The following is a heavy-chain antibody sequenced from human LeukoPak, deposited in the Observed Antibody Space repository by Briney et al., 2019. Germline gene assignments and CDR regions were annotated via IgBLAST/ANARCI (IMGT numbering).Heavy chain of an antibody. D-gene: IGHD2-15*01. CDR2: ISGSGGST. CDR3: AKLVDRVPYYYYGMDV. CDR1: GFTFSSYA. V-gene: IGHV3-23*01. Sequence: GGSLRLSCAASGFTFSSYAMSWVRQAPGKGPEWVSAISGSGGSTYYADSVKGRFTISRDNSKNTLYLQMNSLRAEDTAVYCCAKLVDRVPYYYYGMDVWGQGTTVTVSS. J-gene: IGHJ6*02.